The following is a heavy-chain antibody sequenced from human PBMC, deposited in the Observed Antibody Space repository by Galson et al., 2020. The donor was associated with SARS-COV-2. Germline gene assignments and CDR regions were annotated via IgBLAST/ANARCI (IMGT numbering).Heavy chain of an antibody. V-gene: IGHV1-8*02. D-gene: IGHD1-26*01. Sequence: SVKLSCKASGYTANYDFNWLPHAPAHALARMRPIHPTTGKTEYERKFQAGVTMTMDTSTRTAYMELNSLRSEDTAVYYCARGQIGSGTYFFDYWGQGTLVTVSS. CDR3: ARGQIGSGTYFFDY. J-gene: IGHJ4*02. CDR2: IHPTTGKT. CDR1: GYTANYD.